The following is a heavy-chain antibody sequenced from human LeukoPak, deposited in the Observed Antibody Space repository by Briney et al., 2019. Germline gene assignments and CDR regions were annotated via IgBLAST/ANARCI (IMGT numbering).Heavy chain of an antibody. Sequence: SETLSLTCTVSGVSISSSSYYWGWIRQPPGKGLEWIGIIFYRGTTYYNPSLKSRVTISVDTSKNQFSLKLSSVTAADTAVYYCARTVLEVEYQLLMDYFDYWGQGTLVTVSS. CDR1: GVSISSSSYY. J-gene: IGHJ4*02. V-gene: IGHV4-39*01. D-gene: IGHD2-2*01. CDR2: IFYRGTT. CDR3: ARTVLEVEYQLLMDYFDY.